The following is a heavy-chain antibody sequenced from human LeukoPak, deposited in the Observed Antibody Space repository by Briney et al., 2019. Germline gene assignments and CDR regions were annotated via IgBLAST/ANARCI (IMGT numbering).Heavy chain of an antibody. CDR2: IIPIFGTA. CDR1: GGTFSSYA. CDR3: AGSDYDSRGYYFDY. D-gene: IGHD3-22*01. J-gene: IGHJ4*02. V-gene: IGHV1-69*05. Sequence: ASVKVSCKASGGTFSSYAISWVRQAPGQGLEWMGGIIPIFGTANYAQKFQGRVTITTDESTSTAYMELSSLRSEDTAVYYCAGSDYDSRGYYFDYWDQGTLVTVSS.